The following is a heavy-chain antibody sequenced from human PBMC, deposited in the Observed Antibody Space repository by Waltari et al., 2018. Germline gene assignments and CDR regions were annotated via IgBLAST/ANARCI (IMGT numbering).Heavy chain of an antibody. V-gene: IGHV3-13*01. J-gene: IGHJ3*02. Sequence: EVQLVESGGDLVHPGGYLRLSCAASGFTFSSYDMHWLRQGTGNRLQWVSAICTFANTFYIDSVKGRFTISRDNAKSSLYLQMNSLRAEDTAMYYCAGVNWNDRTFAIWGQGALVTVSS. CDR3: AGVNWNDRTFAI. CDR2: ICTFANT. CDR1: GFTFSSYD. D-gene: IGHD1-1*01.